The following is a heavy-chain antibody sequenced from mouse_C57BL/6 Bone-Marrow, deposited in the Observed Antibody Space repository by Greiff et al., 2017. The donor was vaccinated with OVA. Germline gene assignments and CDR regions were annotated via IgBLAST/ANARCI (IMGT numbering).Heavy chain of an antibody. CDR3: ARTTVWYFDV. CDR2: IYPGSGST. CDR1: GYTFTSYW. J-gene: IGHJ1*03. D-gene: IGHD1-1*01. V-gene: IGHV1-55*01. Sequence: QVQLQQSGAELVKPGASVKMSCKASGYTFTSYWITWVKQRPGQGLEWIGDIYPGSGSTNYNEKFKSKATLTVDTSSSTAYMQLSSLTSEDSAVYYCARTTVWYFDVWGTGTTVTVSS.